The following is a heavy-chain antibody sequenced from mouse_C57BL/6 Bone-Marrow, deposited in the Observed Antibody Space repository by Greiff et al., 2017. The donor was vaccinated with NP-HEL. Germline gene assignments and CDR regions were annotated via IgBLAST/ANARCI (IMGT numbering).Heavy chain of an antibody. Sequence: VQLQQSGAELVKPGASVKMSCKASGYTFTSYWITWVKQRPGQGLEWIGDIYPGSGSTNYNAKFKSKATLTVDTSASTAYMQLSSLTSEDSAVYYCARPWDGGNYWGQGTTLTVSS. D-gene: IGHD4-1*01. J-gene: IGHJ2*01. V-gene: IGHV1-55*01. CDR2: IYPGSGST. CDR1: GYTFTSYW. CDR3: ARPWDGGNY.